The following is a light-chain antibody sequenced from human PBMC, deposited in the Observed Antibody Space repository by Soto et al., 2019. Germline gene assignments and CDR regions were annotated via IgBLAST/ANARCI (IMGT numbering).Light chain of an antibody. CDR2: DAS. J-gene: IGKJ5*01. CDR3: HQYLDSSVA. V-gene: IGKV1-5*01. Sequence: TQMTQSPSTLSASVGDRVTITCRASQAISPWLAWYQQKPGKATNLLIYDASTLERGVPSRFSGTGSGTEFTLAIDRLHSNDFATYYFHQYLDSSVAVVQGTRLECK. CDR1: QAISPW.